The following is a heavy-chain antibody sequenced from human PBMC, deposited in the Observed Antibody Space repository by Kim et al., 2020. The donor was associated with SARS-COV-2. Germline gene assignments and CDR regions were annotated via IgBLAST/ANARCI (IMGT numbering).Heavy chain of an antibody. J-gene: IGHJ2*01. CDR3: AISWHSMNWYFDL. V-gene: IGHV5-10-1*01. Sequence: RYSPACQGNVTISADKATNTAYLHWSSLKASDTAMYYCAISWHSMNWYFDLWGRGTLVTVSS. D-gene: IGHD5-12*01.